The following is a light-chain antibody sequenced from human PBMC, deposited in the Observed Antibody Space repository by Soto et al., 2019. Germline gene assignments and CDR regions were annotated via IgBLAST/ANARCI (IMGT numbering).Light chain of an antibody. CDR1: QGFSRW. CDR3: QQANSFPFT. J-gene: IGKJ3*01. V-gene: IGKV1-12*01. Sequence: DIQMTQSPSSVSASVGVRVTITCRASQGFSRWLAWYQQKPGKAPNHLTYDASSLQSGVPSRFSGSGSGTEFTLTISILQPEDFVTYYCQQANSFPFTFGPGTKVDVK. CDR2: DAS.